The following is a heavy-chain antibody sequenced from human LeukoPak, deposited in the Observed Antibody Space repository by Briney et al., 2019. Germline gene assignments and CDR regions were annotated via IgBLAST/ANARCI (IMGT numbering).Heavy chain of an antibody. V-gene: IGHV3-21*01. CDR1: GFTFSNSA. CDR2: ISSSSSYI. J-gene: IGHJ4*02. Sequence: PGGSLRLSCAASGFTFSNSALSWVRQAPGKGLEWVSSISSSSSYIYYADSVKGRFTISRDNTKNSLYLQMNSLRAEDTAVYYCARSRTGFDYQVEYWGQGTLVTVSS. D-gene: IGHD3-9*01. CDR3: ARSRTGFDYQVEY.